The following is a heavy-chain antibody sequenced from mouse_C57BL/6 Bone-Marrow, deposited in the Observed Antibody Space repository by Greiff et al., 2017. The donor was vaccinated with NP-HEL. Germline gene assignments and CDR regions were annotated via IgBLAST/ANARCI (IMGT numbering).Heavy chain of an antibody. D-gene: IGHD1-1*01. Sequence: QVQLQQSGAELVRPGTSVKMSCKASGYTFTNYWIGWAEQRPGHGLEWIGDIYPGGGYTNYNEKFKGKATLTADKSSSTAYMQFSSLTSEDSAIYYCARSDYGTAWFAYWGQGTLVTVSA. V-gene: IGHV1-63*01. J-gene: IGHJ3*01. CDR1: GYTFTNYW. CDR2: IYPGGGYT. CDR3: ARSDYGTAWFAY.